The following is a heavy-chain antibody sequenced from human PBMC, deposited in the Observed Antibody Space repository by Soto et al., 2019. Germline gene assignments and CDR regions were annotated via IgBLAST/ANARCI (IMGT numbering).Heavy chain of an antibody. V-gene: IGHV1-18*01. CDR2: ISTYNGNT. D-gene: IGHD1-26*01. Sequence: ASVKVSCKASGYTFTDFGFSWVRQAPGQGLEWMGWISTYNGNTNYAQKVQGRATMTTDTPTRTAYMELRSLRSDDTAVYYCVRDASGSTDNFYYYGMDVWGKRTKVTVSS. CDR3: VRDASGSTDNFYYYGMDV. J-gene: IGHJ6*04. CDR1: GYTFTDFG.